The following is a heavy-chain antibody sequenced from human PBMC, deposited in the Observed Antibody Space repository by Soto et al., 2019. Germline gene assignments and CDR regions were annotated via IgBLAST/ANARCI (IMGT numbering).Heavy chain of an antibody. Sequence: GASVKVSCKASGYTFTSYGISWVRQAPGQGLEWMGWISAYNGNTNYAQKLQGRVTMTTDTSTSTAYMELRSLRSGDTAVYYCARDVRLMITFGGVTAYDYWGQGTLVTVSS. CDR1: GYTFTSYG. D-gene: IGHD3-16*01. V-gene: IGHV1-18*01. CDR3: ARDVRLMITFGGVTAYDY. CDR2: ISAYNGNT. J-gene: IGHJ4*02.